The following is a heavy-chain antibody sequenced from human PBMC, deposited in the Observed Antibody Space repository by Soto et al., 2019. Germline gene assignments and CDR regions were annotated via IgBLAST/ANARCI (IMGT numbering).Heavy chain of an antibody. CDR2: ISPYSGNT. Sequence: QVQLVQSGDEVRKPGSSVTVSCKASGYIFVNYGIAWVRQAPGQGLEWMGWISPYSGNTQYASKVQGRLTMTTDTSTSTAYMDLGSLTSYDTAVYYCAMVDNYVTPTPQDVWGQGTTVTVSS. CDR1: GYIFVNYG. D-gene: IGHD3-16*01. J-gene: IGHJ6*02. CDR3: AMVDNYVTPTPQDV. V-gene: IGHV1-18*01.